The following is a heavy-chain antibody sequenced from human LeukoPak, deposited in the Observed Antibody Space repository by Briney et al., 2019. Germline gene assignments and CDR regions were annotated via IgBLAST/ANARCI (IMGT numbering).Heavy chain of an antibody. D-gene: IGHD6-13*01. V-gene: IGHV4-61*01. CDR1: GGSISSSSYY. CDR3: ARDSGLIGIAAAAYYFDY. CDR2: IYYSGST. J-gene: IGHJ4*02. Sequence: SETLSLTCTVSGGSISSSSYYWGWIRQPPGKGLEWIGYIYYSGSTNYNPSLKSRVTISVDTSKNQFSLKLSSVTAADTAVYYCARDSGLIGIAAAAYYFDYWGQGTLVTVSS.